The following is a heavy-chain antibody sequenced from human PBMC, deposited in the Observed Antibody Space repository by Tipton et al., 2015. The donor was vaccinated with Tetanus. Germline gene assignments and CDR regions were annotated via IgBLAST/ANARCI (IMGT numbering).Heavy chain of an antibody. J-gene: IGHJ5*02. CDR3: ARLPKHYSASGST. V-gene: IGHV5-51*01. D-gene: IGHD3-10*01. CDR2: IYPGDSEA. CDR1: GHNSRSYW. Sequence: QLVQSGAEVKKPGESLRISCKVSGHNSRSYWVSWVRQMPGKGLEWMGIIYPGDSEATYNPSFQGQVTISADKSISTAYLQWTSLKPSDTAIYFCARLPKHYSASGSTWGQGTLVTVPS.